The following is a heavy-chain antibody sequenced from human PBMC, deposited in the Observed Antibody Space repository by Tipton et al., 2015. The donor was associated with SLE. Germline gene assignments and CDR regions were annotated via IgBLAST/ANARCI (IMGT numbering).Heavy chain of an antibody. V-gene: IGHV1-46*01. J-gene: IGHJ6*03. CDR1: GYTFTSYY. CDR3: ARALEAGAASYFYMDV. CDR2: INPSGGRT. Sequence: QLVQSGADVKKPGASVKVSCKASGYTFTSYYLHWVRQAPGHGLEWMAIINPSGGRTSYAQKFQGRVTVTSDTSTSTVYMDLSSLRSDDTAIYYCARALEAGAASYFYMDVWGKGTTVTVSS. D-gene: IGHD6-13*01.